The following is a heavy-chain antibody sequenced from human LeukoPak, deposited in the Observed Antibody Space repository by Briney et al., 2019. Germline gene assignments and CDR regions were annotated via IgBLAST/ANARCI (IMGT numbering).Heavy chain of an antibody. V-gene: IGHV1-2*06. CDR2: INPNSGGT. Sequence: ASVKVSCKASGYTFTGYYMHWVRQAPGQGLEWMGRINPNSGGTNYAQKFQGRVTMTRDTSISTAYMELSRLRSDDTAVYYCARDTTYDSSGYPEYYFDYWGQGTLVTVSS. D-gene: IGHD3-22*01. J-gene: IGHJ4*02. CDR3: ARDTTYDSSGYPEYYFDY. CDR1: GYTFTGYY.